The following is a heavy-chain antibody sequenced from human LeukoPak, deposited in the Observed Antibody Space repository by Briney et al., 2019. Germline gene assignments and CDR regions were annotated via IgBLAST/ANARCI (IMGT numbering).Heavy chain of an antibody. V-gene: IGHV1-2*02. Sequence: ASVKVSCKTSGYTFTELSMHWVRQAPGQGLEWMGWINPNSGGTNYAQKFQGRVTMTRDTSISTAYMELSRLRSDDTAVYYCARASVVVPAAIWGQGTLVTVSS. CDR3: ARASVVVPAAI. D-gene: IGHD2-2*01. J-gene: IGHJ4*02. CDR1: GYTFTELS. CDR2: INPNSGGT.